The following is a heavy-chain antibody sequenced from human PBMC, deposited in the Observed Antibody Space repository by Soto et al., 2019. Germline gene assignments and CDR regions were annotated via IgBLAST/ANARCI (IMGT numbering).Heavy chain of an antibody. CDR3: AKDKVIAVAGIGWFDP. J-gene: IGHJ5*02. CDR2: ISYDGSNK. V-gene: IGHV3-30*18. D-gene: IGHD6-19*01. CDR1: GFTFSSYG. Sequence: QVQLVESGGGVVQPGRSLRLSCAASGFTFSSYGMHWVRQAPGKGLEWVAVISYDGSNKYYADSVKGRFTISRDNSKNTLYLQMNSLRAEDTAVYYCAKDKVIAVAGIGWFDPWGQGTLVTVSS.